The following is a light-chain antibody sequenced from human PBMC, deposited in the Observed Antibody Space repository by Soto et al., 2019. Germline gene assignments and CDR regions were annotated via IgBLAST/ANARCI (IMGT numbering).Light chain of an antibody. CDR2: DAS. V-gene: IGKV3-11*01. CDR3: QQRSPPIT. J-gene: IGKJ5*01. CDR1: QSVSSY. Sequence: EIVLTQSPATLSLSPGERATLSCRASQSVSSYLAWYQQKPGQAPRLLIYDASNRATGIPARFSGSGSGTDFTLTISSLEADDFAVYACQQRSPPITFGQGTRLEIK.